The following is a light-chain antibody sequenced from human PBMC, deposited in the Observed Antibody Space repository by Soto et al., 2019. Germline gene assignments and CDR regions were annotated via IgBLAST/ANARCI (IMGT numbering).Light chain of an antibody. V-gene: IGKV2-28*01. Sequence: DILITQSPLSLPVTPGEPASISCSSSQSLLHSNGFNYLDWYLQKPGQSPQLLIFLGSNRASGVTDKFSGSGSGTDFTLKISRVEAEDVGVYYCMQALQTPLTFGGGTKVDIK. CDR2: LGS. CDR3: MQALQTPLT. J-gene: IGKJ4*01. CDR1: QSLLHSNGFNY.